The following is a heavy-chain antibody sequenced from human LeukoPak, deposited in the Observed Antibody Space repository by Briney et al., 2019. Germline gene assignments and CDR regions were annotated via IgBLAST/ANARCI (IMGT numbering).Heavy chain of an antibody. CDR1: GFTFSSYS. J-gene: IGHJ4*02. CDR2: ISSSSSYI. D-gene: IGHD3-16*01. Sequence: GGSLRLSWAASGFTFSSYSMNWVRQAPGKGLEWVSSISSSSSYIYYADSVKGRFTISRDNAKNSLYLQMNSLRAEGTAVYYCARDPYPDLGYWGQGTLVTVSS. V-gene: IGHV3-21*01. CDR3: ARDPYPDLGY.